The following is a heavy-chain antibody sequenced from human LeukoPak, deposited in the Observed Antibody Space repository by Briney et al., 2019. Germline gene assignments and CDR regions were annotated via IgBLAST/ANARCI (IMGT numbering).Heavy chain of an antibody. CDR1: GYIFTGHY. V-gene: IGHV1-2*06. D-gene: IGHD5-24*01. CDR3: ARVGDGLNDAFNI. CDR2: INPKTGGT. Sequence: ASVKVSCKASGYIFTGHYMNWVRQVPGQGLEWMGRINPKTGGTNYAQNFQGRVTMTRDTSISTTYMELSRLRPDDTAVYYCARVGDGLNDAFNIWGQGTMVTVSS. J-gene: IGHJ3*02.